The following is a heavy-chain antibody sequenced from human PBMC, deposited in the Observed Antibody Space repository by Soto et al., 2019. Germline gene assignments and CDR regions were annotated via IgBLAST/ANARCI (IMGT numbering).Heavy chain of an antibody. CDR1: GYTFTNYG. D-gene: IGHD6-13*01. Sequence: QVQLVQSEAEVKKPGASVKVSCKASGYTFTNYGLSWVRQAPGQGLEWMAWISPYDGNTHYAQKPQGRITVTTDTSTSTAYIELRSLRSDDTAVYFCARDDRAAASGTTYYFDYWGQGTLVTVSS. V-gene: IGHV1-18*01. J-gene: IGHJ4*02. CDR2: ISPYDGNT. CDR3: ARDDRAAASGTTYYFDY.